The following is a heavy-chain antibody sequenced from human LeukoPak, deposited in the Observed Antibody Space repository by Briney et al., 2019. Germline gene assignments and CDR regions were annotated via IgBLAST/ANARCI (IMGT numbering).Heavy chain of an antibody. Sequence: TGGSLRLSCAASGFTFSSYAMSWVRQAPGKGLEWVSAISGSGGSTYYADSVKGRFTISRDNSKNTLHLQMNSLRAEDTAVYYCAKDQGRYGDYPYDYWGQGTLVTVSS. CDR1: GFTFSSYA. D-gene: IGHD4-17*01. J-gene: IGHJ4*02. V-gene: IGHV3-23*01. CDR2: ISGSGGST. CDR3: AKDQGRYGDYPYDY.